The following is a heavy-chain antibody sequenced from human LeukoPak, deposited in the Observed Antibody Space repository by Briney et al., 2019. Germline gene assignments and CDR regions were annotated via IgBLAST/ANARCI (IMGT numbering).Heavy chain of an antibody. J-gene: IGHJ4*02. D-gene: IGHD6-13*01. V-gene: IGHV1-8*01. CDR3: ARDPRSYSSTY. CDR1: GYTFTDYD. Sequence: ASVKASCKASGYTFTDYDINWVRQATGQGLEWMGWMNPNSGNTGYAQKFQGRVTMTKNTSISTAYLELSSLRSEDTAVYYCARDPRSYSSTYWGQGTLVTVSS. CDR2: MNPNSGNT.